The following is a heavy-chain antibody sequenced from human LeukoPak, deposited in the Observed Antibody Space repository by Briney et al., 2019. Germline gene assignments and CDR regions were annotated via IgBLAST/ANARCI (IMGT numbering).Heavy chain of an antibody. CDR3: ARAASELLWFGESPGYYYYMDV. Sequence: PSETLSLTCTVSGGSISSYYWSWIRQPPGKGLEWIGYIYYSGSTNYNPSLNSRVTISVDTSMNQFSLKLSSVTAADTAVYYCARAASELLWFGESPGYYYYMDVWGKGTTVTVYS. CDR2: IYYSGST. D-gene: IGHD3-10*01. J-gene: IGHJ6*03. CDR1: GGSISSYY. V-gene: IGHV4-59*01.